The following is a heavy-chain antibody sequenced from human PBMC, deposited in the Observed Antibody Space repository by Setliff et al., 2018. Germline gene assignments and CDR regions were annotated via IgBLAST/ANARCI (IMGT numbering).Heavy chain of an antibody. D-gene: IGHD3-10*01. CDR2: IKQDGSEK. Sequence: SGGSLRLSCAASGFTFSSYSMNWVRQAPGKGLEWVANIKQDGSEKYYVDSVKGRFTISRDNAKNSLYLQMNSLRAEDTAVYYCARDHVYGSQYYYYYYGMDVWGQGTTVTVSS. J-gene: IGHJ6*02. CDR3: ARDHVYGSQYYYYYYGMDV. V-gene: IGHV3-7*01. CDR1: GFTFSSYS.